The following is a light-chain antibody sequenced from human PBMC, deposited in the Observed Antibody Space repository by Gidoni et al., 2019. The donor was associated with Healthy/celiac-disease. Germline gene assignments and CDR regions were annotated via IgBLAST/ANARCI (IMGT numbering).Light chain of an antibody. J-gene: IGKJ3*01. CDR1: QSVSSY. CDR3: QKLSNAFT. V-gene: IGKV3-11*01. CDR2: DAS. Sequence: EIVLTQSPATLSLSPGERATLSCRASQSVSSYLAWYQQKPGQAPRLLIYDASNRATGIPARFSVSVSETVFTLTAGCLLPEYFAVYYSQKLSNAFTFGPGTKVDIK.